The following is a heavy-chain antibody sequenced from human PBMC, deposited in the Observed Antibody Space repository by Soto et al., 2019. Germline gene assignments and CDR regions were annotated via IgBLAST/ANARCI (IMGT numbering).Heavy chain of an antibody. V-gene: IGHV3-33*01. J-gene: IGHJ6*03. Sequence: GGSLRLSCAASGFTFSSYGMHWVRQAPGKGLEWVAVIWYDGSNKYYADSVKGRFTISRDNSKNTLYLQMNSLRAEDTAVYYCAGEGANGAARPYYYYYMDVWGKGTTVTVSS. CDR2: IWYDGSNK. CDR1: GFTFSSYG. D-gene: IGHD6-6*01. CDR3: AGEGANGAARPYYYYYMDV.